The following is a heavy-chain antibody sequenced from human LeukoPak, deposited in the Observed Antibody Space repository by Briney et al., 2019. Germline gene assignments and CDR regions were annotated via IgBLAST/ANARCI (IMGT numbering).Heavy chain of an antibody. D-gene: IGHD3-10*01. CDR1: GGTFSNYA. J-gene: IGHJ4*02. Sequence: SVKVSCKASGGTFSNYAISWVRQAPGQGLEWMGGIIPIFGTASYAQKFQGRVTITADESTSTAYVELSSLRSEDTAVYYCARDLGDSFDYWGQGTLVTVSS. CDR2: IIPIFGTA. CDR3: ARDLGDSFDY. V-gene: IGHV1-69*13.